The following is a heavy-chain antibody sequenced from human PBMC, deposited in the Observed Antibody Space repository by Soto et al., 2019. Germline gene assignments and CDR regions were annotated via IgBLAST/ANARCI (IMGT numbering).Heavy chain of an antibody. CDR3: ARATRTITMILLEAFDI. Sequence: QVQLVQSGAEVKKPGSSVKVSCKASGGTFSSYAISWVRQAPGQGLEWMGGIIPIFGTANYAQKFQGRVTITAGESTSTAYMELSSLRSEDTAVYYCARATRTITMILLEAFDIWGQGTMVTVSS. D-gene: IGHD3-22*01. CDR1: GGTFSSYA. V-gene: IGHV1-69*01. CDR2: IIPIFGTA. J-gene: IGHJ3*02.